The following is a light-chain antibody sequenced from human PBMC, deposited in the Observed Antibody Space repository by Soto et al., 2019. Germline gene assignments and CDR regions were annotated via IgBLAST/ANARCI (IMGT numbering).Light chain of an antibody. CDR1: QSISNR. J-gene: IGKJ1*01. Sequence: DIQMTQSPSSVSASVGDRVTITCRASQSISNRLAWYQQKPGKAPKVVIYDASNLESGVPSRFSGSGSGTEFILTINSLQPDDFATYCCQHYGGMWAFGQGTKVDIK. CDR2: DAS. V-gene: IGKV1-5*01. CDR3: QHYGGMWA.